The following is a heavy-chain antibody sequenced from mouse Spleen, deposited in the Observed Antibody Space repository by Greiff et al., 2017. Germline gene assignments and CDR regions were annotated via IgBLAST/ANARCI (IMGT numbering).Heavy chain of an antibody. CDR2: IDPETGGT. V-gene: IGHV1-15*01. Sequence: ESGAELVRPGASVTLSCKASGYTFTDYEMHWVKQTPVHGLEWIGAIDPETGGTAYNQKFKGKAILTADKSSSTAYMELRSLTSEDSAVYYCTRSGGYYDYWGQGTTLTVSS. D-gene: IGHD2-3*01. CDR3: TRSGGYYDY. J-gene: IGHJ2*01. CDR1: GYTFTDYE.